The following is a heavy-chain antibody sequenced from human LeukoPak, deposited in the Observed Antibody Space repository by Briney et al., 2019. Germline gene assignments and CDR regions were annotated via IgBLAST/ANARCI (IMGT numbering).Heavy chain of an antibody. V-gene: IGHV1-18*01. CDR3: AREPELEPYMDV. CDR1: GYTFTSYG. Sequence: ASVKVSCKASGYTFTSYGISWVRQAPGQGLEWMGWISAYNGNTNYAQKLQGRVTMTTDTSTSTAYKELRSLRSDDTAVYYCAREPELEPYMDVWGKGTTVTVSS. D-gene: IGHD1-1*01. J-gene: IGHJ6*03. CDR2: ISAYNGNT.